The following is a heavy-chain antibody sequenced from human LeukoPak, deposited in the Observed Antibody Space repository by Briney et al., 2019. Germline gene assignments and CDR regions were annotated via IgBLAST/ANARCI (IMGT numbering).Heavy chain of an antibody. CDR2: INHSGST. D-gene: IGHD6-13*01. CDR3: ARGGNSWFSMNAEYFQH. Sequence: SETLSLTCTLSGGSVTSSSFYWAWIRQPPGKGLEWIGEINHSGSTNYNPSLKSRVTISVDTSKNQFSLKLSSVTAADTAVYYCARGGNSWFSMNAEYFQHWGQGTLVTVSS. J-gene: IGHJ1*01. CDR1: GGSVTSSSFY. V-gene: IGHV4-39*07.